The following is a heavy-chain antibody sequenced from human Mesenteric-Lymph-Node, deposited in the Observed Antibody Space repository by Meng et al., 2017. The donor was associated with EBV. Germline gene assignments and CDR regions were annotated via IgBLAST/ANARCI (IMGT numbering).Heavy chain of an antibody. CDR1: GFTCSSYD. D-gene: IGHD3-3*02. CDR2: IGAAGDT. V-gene: IGHV3-13*01. Sequence: VGLVESGGGLGQPGGSLGSSCAASGFTCSSYDMHWVRQVTGKGLEWVSAIGAAGDTYYPDSMKGRFTISRENAKNSFYLQMNSLRTGDTAIYYCARGGVSNLDYWGQGTLVTVSS. CDR3: ARGGVSNLDY. J-gene: IGHJ4*02.